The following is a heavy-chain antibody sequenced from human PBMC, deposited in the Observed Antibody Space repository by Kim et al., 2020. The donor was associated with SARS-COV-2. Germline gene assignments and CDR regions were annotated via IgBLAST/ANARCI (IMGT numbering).Heavy chain of an antibody. CDR2: IGHYGAA. CDR3: SSPFPNSPNHYPLVQ. Sequence: SETLSLTCTVSRDSITNHYWSWVRHSPGKGPGWIASIGHYGAARSNPSLRSRGSVSRATSENKVSMNLTPMPAADTAVYYCSSPFPNSPNHYPLVQWGQG. V-gene: IGHV4-59*08. D-gene: IGHD3-10*01. CDR1: RDSITNHY. J-gene: IGHJ1*01.